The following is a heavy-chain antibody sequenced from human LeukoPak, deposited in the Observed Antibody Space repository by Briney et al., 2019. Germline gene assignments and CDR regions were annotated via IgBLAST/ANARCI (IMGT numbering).Heavy chain of an antibody. D-gene: IGHD2-21*01. CDR3: ARDMNSFYASDI. CDR1: GGSFSGYY. CDR2: INHSGST. V-gene: IGHV4-34*01. J-gene: IGHJ3*02. Sequence: KTSETLSLTCAVYGGSFSGYYWSWIRQPPGKGLEWIGEINHSGSTNYNPSLKSRVTISVDTSKNQFSLKLSSVTAADTAVYYCARDMNSFYASDIWGQGTMVTVSS.